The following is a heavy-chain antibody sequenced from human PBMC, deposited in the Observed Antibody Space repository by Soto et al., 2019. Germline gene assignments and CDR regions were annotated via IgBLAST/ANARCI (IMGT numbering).Heavy chain of an antibody. CDR3: ARTRAAARTHDVLDI. D-gene: IGHD6-13*01. CDR2: INHSGST. Sequence: TSETLSLTCAVYGGSFSGYYWSWIRQPPGKGLEWIGEINHSGSTNYNPSLKSRVTISVDPSKNQFPLKLSSVTAADTAVYYCARTRAAARTHDVLDIWGQGTMVTVSS. CDR1: GGSFSGYY. J-gene: IGHJ3*02. V-gene: IGHV4-34*01.